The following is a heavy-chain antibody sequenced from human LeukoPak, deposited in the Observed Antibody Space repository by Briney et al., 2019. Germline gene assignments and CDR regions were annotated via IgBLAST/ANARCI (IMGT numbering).Heavy chain of an antibody. Sequence: EASVKVSCRVSGYSLTEFSMHWVRQAPGKGLEWMGGFDPEDGETIYAQKFQGRVTMTADTSTDTAYMELSSLRSEDTAVYYCATEGKMVRGVYTDYWGQGTLVTVSS. J-gene: IGHJ4*02. CDR1: GYSLTEFS. CDR2: FDPEDGET. CDR3: ATEGKMVRGVYTDY. D-gene: IGHD3-10*01. V-gene: IGHV1-24*01.